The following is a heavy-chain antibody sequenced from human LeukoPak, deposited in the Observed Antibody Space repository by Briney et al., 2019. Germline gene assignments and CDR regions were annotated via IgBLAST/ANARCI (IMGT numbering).Heavy chain of an antibody. CDR1: GFTFSSYS. Sequence: GSLRLSCAASGFTFSSYSMNWVRQAPGKGLEWVGYIYYSGSTNYNPSLKSRVTISLDTSKNQFSLRLTSVTAADTAVYYCARGPANAAFDYWGQGTLVTVSS. J-gene: IGHJ4*02. CDR3: ARGPANAAFDY. V-gene: IGHV4-59*01. CDR2: IYYSGST. D-gene: IGHD2-2*01.